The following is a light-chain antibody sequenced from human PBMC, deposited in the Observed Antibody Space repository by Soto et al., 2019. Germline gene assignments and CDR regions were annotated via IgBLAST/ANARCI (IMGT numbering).Light chain of an antibody. V-gene: IGLV2-14*01. CDR1: SSDVGGYNF. Sequence: QSALTQPASLSGSPGQSITISCTGTSSDVGGYNFVSWYQQHPGKAPKLMIYEVSNRPSGVSNRFSGSKSGNTASLTISGLQSEDEADYYCSSNTRSRTYVFGSGTKLTVL. J-gene: IGLJ1*01. CDR3: SSNTRSRTYV. CDR2: EVS.